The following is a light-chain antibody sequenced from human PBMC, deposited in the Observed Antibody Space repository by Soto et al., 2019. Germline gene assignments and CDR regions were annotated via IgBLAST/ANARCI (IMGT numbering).Light chain of an antibody. CDR1: SSDVGGYNY. Sequence: QSALTKPPSASGSPGQSVTISCTGTSSDVGGYNYVSWYQQHPGKAPKLMISEVSKRPSGVPDRFSGSKSGNTASLTVSGLQAEDEADYYCSSFAGNNILVFGGGTQLTVL. J-gene: IGLJ2*01. CDR2: EVS. CDR3: SSFAGNNILV. V-gene: IGLV2-8*01.